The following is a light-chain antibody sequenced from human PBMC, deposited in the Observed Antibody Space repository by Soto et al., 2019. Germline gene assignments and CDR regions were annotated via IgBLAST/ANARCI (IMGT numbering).Light chain of an antibody. Sequence: EIVMTQSPATLSVSPGERATLSCRASQSVSSNFAWYQQKPGQAPRLLIYGASTRATGIPARFGGSGSGTEFTLTISSLQSEDFAVYYCQQYNNWPRTFGQGTKVEIK. CDR3: QQYNNWPRT. V-gene: IGKV3-15*01. J-gene: IGKJ1*01. CDR2: GAS. CDR1: QSVSSN.